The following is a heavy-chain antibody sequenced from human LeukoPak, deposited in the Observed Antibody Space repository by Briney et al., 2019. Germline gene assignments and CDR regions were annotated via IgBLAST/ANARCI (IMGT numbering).Heavy chain of an antibody. D-gene: IGHD3-10*01. J-gene: IGHJ5*02. Sequence: SETLSLTCTVSGGSIISSSYYWGWIRQPPGKGLEWIGSIYYSGSAHYNPSLKSRVTISVDTSKNQFSLKLSSVTAADTAVYYCARRGSGSYFWFDPWGQGTLVTASS. CDR3: ARRGSGSYFWFDP. CDR2: IYYSGSA. CDR1: GGSIISSSYY. V-gene: IGHV4-39*01.